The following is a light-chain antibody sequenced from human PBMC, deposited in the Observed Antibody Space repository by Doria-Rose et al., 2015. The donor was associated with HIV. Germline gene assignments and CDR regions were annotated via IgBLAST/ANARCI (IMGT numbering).Light chain of an antibody. CDR3: QQRSNWPPL. CDR2: EAS. V-gene: IGKV3-11*01. Sequence: EIVLTQSPATLSLSPGERVTLSCRASQGVSSYLAWYQQKPGQAPRLLIYEASNRATGIPARFSGSGSGTDFTLTISSLEPEDFAVYYCQQRSNWPPLFGPGTKVAIK. J-gene: IGKJ3*01. CDR1: QGVSSY.